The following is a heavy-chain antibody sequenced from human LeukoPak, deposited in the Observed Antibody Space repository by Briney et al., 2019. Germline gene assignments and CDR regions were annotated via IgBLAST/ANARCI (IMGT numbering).Heavy chain of an antibody. V-gene: IGHV3-7*01. CDR1: GFTFRSNW. D-gene: IGHD6-19*01. J-gene: IGHJ1*01. Sequence: PPGGSLRLSCAASGFTFRSNWMNWVRPAPGKGLEWVAHVQPDGSAKIYADSVKGRFTISRDNAKDSVYLQMNSLRVEDTAVYYCARDFFGWSSLGHWGQGTLVTVSS. CDR2: VQPDGSAK. CDR3: ARDFFGWSSLGH.